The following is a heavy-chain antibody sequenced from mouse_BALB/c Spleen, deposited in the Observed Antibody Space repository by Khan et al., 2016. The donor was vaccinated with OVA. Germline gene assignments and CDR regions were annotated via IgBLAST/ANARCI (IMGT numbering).Heavy chain of an antibody. CDR3: ARVGYNDTMDY. D-gene: IGHD2-12*01. CDR2: INTYTGAP. CDR1: GYTFTNYG. V-gene: IGHV9-3-1*01. J-gene: IGHJ4*01. Sequence: QVQLVESGPELKKPGETVKLSCKASGYTFTNYGMNWVKQAPGKGLKWMGWINTYTGAPTYADDFRGRFALSLDTSASTAYLQINNLKDEDTATYLCARVGYNDTMDYWGPGTSVTVSS.